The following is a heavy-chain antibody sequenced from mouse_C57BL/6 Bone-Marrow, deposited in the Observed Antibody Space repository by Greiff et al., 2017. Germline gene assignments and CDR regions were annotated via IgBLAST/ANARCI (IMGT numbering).Heavy chain of an antibody. CDR2: IYPRSGNT. J-gene: IGHJ3*01. D-gene: IGHD2-2*01. Sequence: QVQLQQSGAELARPGASVKLSCKASGYTFTSYGISWVKQRTGQGLEWIGEIYPRSGNTYYNEKFKGKATLTAYKSSSTAYMELRSLTSEDSAVYFCAKNYGYQDWFAYWGQGTLVTVSA. CDR3: AKNYGYQDWFAY. CDR1: GYTFTSYG. V-gene: IGHV1-81*01.